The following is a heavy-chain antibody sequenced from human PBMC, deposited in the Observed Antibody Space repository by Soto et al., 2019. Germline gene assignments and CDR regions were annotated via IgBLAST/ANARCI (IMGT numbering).Heavy chain of an antibody. J-gene: IGHJ4*02. CDR3: AKDLAMVRGVPSRSDY. Sequence: LRLSCAASGFTFSSYAMSWVRQAPGKGLEWVSAISGSGGSTYYADSVKGRFTISRDNSKNTLYLQMNSLRAEDTAVYYCAKDLAMVRGVPSRSDYWGQGTLVTVSS. CDR1: GFTFSSYA. V-gene: IGHV3-23*01. CDR2: ISGSGGST. D-gene: IGHD3-10*01.